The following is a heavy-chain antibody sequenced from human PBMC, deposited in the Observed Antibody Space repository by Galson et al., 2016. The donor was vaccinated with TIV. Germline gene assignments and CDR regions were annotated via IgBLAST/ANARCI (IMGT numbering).Heavy chain of an antibody. D-gene: IGHD7-27*01. CDR3: AGGGGCHWGYY. V-gene: IGHV1-2*02. Sequence: SVKVSCKASGFTFVGYSLYWVRQAPGQGLEWMGWINPSGGAIYAQKFQDRVIMTRDTSITTAYKEIRSLRFDDTAVNYCAGGGGCHWGYYWGQGTLVTVSS. CDR1: GFTFVGYS. J-gene: IGHJ4*02. CDR2: INPSGGA.